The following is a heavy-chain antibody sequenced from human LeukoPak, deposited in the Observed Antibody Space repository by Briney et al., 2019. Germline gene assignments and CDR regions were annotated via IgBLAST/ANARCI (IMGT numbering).Heavy chain of an antibody. Sequence: GESLKISCKGSGYSFTNYWIGWVRQMPGKGLEWMGIIYPGDSDTRYSPSFQGQVTISADKSISTAYLQWSSLKASDTAMYYCARLYYGSGSPNWFDPWGQGTLVTVSS. V-gene: IGHV5-51*01. CDR2: IYPGDSDT. CDR1: GYSFTNYW. D-gene: IGHD3-10*01. J-gene: IGHJ5*02. CDR3: ARLYYGSGSPNWFDP.